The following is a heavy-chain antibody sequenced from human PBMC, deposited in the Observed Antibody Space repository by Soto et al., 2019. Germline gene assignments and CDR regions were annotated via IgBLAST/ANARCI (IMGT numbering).Heavy chain of an antibody. V-gene: IGHV3-74*01. CDR1: GFTFRSYW. CDR2: INRDGSST. CDR3: AREIVTTGEYYFDS. J-gene: IGHJ4*02. Sequence: EVQLVESGGGLVQPGGSLRLSCAASGFTFRSYWMHWVRQAPGKGLVWVSRINRDGSSTSYADSVKGRVTISRDTAKNTLYLQMNSLRADDTAVYYCAREIVTTGEYYFDSWGQGTLVTVSS. D-gene: IGHD1-1*01.